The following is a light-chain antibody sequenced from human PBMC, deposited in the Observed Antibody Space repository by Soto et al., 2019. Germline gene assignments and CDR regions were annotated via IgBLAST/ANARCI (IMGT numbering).Light chain of an antibody. Sequence: TQMTQSPSTLSASVGDSVSITCRASRDIGAWLAWFQQKPGRAPNLLIYRASTLARGVPSRFSGSGSGTEFTLTISSLQPEDFATYYCLQTYSSPLTFGQGTKLDIK. CDR3: LQTYSSPLT. V-gene: IGKV1-5*03. CDR2: RAS. J-gene: IGKJ2*01. CDR1: RDIGAW.